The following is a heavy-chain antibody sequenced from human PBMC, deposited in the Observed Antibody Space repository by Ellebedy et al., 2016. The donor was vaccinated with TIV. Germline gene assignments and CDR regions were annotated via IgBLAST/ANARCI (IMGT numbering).Heavy chain of an antibody. CDR1: GFRFSGST. V-gene: IGHV3-30*03. J-gene: IGHJ4*02. Sequence: PGGSLRLSCAASGFRFSGSTMNWVRQAPGKGLEWVATVSDDGSSTYHADSVKGRFTVSRDNTDKTLSLQMNNLKVDDTALYYCARLQNYVYYHFDVWGQGTLVTVSS. CDR3: ARLQNYVYYHFDV. D-gene: IGHD3-3*02. CDR2: VSDDGSST.